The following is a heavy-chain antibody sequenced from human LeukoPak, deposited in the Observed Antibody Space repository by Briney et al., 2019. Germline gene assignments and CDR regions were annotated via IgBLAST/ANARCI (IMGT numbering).Heavy chain of an antibody. Sequence: GGSLRLSCAASGFTFSSYSMNWVRQAPGKGLEWVSSITSSSTYIYYADSVKGRFTISRDNAKNSLYLQMNSLRAEDTAVYYCARPVPSRLGWFDPWGQGTLVTVSS. CDR1: GFTFSSYS. D-gene: IGHD1-1*01. CDR2: ITSSSTYI. CDR3: ARPVPSRLGWFDP. J-gene: IGHJ5*02. V-gene: IGHV3-21*01.